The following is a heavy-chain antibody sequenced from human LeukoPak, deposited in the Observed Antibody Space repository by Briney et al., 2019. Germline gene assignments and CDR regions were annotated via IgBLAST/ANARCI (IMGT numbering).Heavy chain of an antibody. CDR3: AKDRDILTGYYMDY. V-gene: IGHV3-48*03. D-gene: IGHD3-9*01. CDR1: GFTFSSYE. J-gene: IGHJ4*02. CDR2: ISSSGSTI. Sequence: GGSLRLSCAASGFTFSSYEMNWVRQAPGKGLEWVSYISSSGSTIYYADSVKGRFTISRDNSKNTLYLQMNSLRAEDTAVHYCAKDRDILTGYYMDYWGQGTLVTVSS.